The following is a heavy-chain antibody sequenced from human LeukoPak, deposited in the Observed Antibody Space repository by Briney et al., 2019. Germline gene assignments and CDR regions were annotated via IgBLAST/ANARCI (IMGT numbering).Heavy chain of an antibody. V-gene: IGHV3-23*01. Sequence: PGGSLRLSCAASGFTFSSYGMSWVRQAPGKGLEWVSAISGSGGSIYYADSVKGRFTISRDNSKNTLYMQMNSLRAEDTAVYYCAKVAWDALNSIADYGGQGTLVTVSS. J-gene: IGHJ4*02. CDR2: ISGSGGSI. CDR3: AKVAWDALNSIADY. D-gene: IGHD1-26*01. CDR1: GFTFSSYG.